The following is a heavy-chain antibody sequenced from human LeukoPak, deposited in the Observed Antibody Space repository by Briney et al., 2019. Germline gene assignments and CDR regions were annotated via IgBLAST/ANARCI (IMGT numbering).Heavy chain of an antibody. J-gene: IGHJ4*02. V-gene: IGHV3-21*01. CDR1: GYTFSSYS. CDR3: VRDRGISFYFDY. CDR2: ISSSSSYI. Sequence: GGSLRLSCAASGYTFSSYSMNWVRQAPGKGLEWVSSISSSSSYIYYADSVKGRFTVSRDNAKNSLDLQMNSLRADDTAVYYCVRDRGISFYFDYWGQGTLVTVSS. D-gene: IGHD3-16*02.